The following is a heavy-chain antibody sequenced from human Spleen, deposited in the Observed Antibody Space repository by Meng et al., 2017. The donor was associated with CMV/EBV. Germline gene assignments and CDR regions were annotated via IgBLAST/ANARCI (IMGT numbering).Heavy chain of an antibody. CDR1: GASFNDYY. J-gene: IGHJ6*04. CDR2: INHSGSI. CDR3: ARPTTVIGEYYYGMDV. V-gene: IGHV4-34*01. D-gene: IGHD4-11*01. Sequence: SETLSLTCAVYGASFNDYYWTWIRRPPGKGLEWVVQINHSGSINYNPSLKSRVAISIDTSKRQFSLRVTSVTAADTAVYYCARPTTVIGEYYYGMDVWGKGTPVTVSS.